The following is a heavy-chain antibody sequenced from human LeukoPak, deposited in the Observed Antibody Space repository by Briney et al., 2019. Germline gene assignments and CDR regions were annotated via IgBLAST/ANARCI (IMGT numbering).Heavy chain of an antibody. D-gene: IGHD5-12*01. CDR1: GGSFSGYY. Sequence: SETLSLTCAVYGGSFSGYYWSWIRQPPGKGLEWIGEINHSGSTNYNPSLKSRVTISVDTSKNQSSLKLSSVTAADTAVYYCAREIVAGLGVSFDIWGQGTMVTVSS. CDR2: INHSGST. CDR3: AREIVAGLGVSFDI. J-gene: IGHJ3*02. V-gene: IGHV4-34*01.